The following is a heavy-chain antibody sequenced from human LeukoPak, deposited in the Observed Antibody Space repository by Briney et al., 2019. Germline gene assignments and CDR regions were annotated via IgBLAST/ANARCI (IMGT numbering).Heavy chain of an antibody. CDR3: ARDADGSGTLLDS. V-gene: IGHV1-18*01. CDR2: ISGYDGDT. Sequence: ASVKVSCKASGYXFTNYAITWVRQAPGQGLEWMGWISGYDGDTKYAQKLQGRVTMTTDTSTTTAYMELRSLTSDDTAVYFCARDADGSGTLLDSWGQGTLVTVSS. J-gene: IGHJ4*02. CDR1: GYXFTNYA. D-gene: IGHD3-10*01.